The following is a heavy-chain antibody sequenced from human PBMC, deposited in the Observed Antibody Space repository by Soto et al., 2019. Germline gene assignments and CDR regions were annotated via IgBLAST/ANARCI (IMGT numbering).Heavy chain of an antibody. Sequence: SVKVSCKASGDTFSSYAISWVRQAPGQGLEWMGGIIPNTGTANYAQKFQGRVTITADESTSTAYMELSSLRSEDTAVYYCASVVVDVFKSIFYLIYGGQGNLVTVSS. CDR2: IIPNTGTA. J-gene: IGHJ4*02. V-gene: IGHV1-69*13. CDR1: GDTFSSYA. D-gene: IGHD2-15*01. CDR3: ASVVVDVFKSIFYLIY.